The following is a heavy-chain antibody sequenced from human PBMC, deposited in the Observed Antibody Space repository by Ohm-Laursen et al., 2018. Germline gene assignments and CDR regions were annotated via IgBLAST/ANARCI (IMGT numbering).Heavy chain of an antibody. V-gene: IGHV1-46*01. J-gene: IGHJ5*02. Sequence: SSVKVSCKASGYTFTSYYMHWVRQAPGQGLEWMGIINPSGGSTSYAQKFQGRVTMTRDTSTSTVYMELSSLRSEDTAVYYCASDSGGTNNWFDPWGQGTLVTVSS. CDR1: GYTFTSYY. CDR2: INPSGGST. CDR3: ASDSGGTNNWFDP. D-gene: IGHD4-23*01.